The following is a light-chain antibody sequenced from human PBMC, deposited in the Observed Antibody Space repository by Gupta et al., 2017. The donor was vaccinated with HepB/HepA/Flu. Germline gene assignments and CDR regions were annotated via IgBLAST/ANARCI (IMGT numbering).Light chain of an antibody. CDR1: SSNIGAGYD. V-gene: IGLV1-40*01. CDR2: GER. Sequence: HSGLTQPSSGSWAPGQRVTISWTGSSSNIGAGYDVHWYQQLPGAAPQMIIYGERRRPAGVPDRFSGSKSGTSAALAITGLQDEDKEDYYCQSYYRKVQSYGSGLGGYGVFGGENKLTVL. CDR3: QSYYRKVQSYGSGLGGYGV. J-gene: IGLJ2*01.